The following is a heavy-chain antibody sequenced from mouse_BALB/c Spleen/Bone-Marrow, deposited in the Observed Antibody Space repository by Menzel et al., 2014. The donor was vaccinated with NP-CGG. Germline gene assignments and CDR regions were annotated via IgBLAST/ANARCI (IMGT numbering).Heavy chain of an antibody. D-gene: IGHD1-1*01. CDR1: GYSFTTFW. Sequence: DVHLVESGTVLARPVASVKMSCKASGYSFTTFWMHWVKQRPGQGLEWIGAIYPGNNDTSYNQKFKGKAKLTAVTSASTAYMELSSLTNEDSAVYYCTRKLPAMDYWGQGTSLTVSS. CDR2: IYPGNNDT. J-gene: IGHJ4*01. V-gene: IGHV1-5*01. CDR3: TRKLPAMDY.